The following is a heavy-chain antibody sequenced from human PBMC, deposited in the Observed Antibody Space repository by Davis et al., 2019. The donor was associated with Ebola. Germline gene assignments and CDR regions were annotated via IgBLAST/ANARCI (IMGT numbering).Heavy chain of an antibody. CDR1: GFSFRHARMG. Sequence: SGPTLVQPTEPLTLTCTVSGFSFRHARMGVSWIRQPPGKALEWLAHILSTDEKTYSSSLKRRLTISKDTSKSQVVLIMTNMDPMDTATYYCARMMAGYGGKAFDSWGQGTQVTVSS. D-gene: IGHD4-23*01. CDR2: ILSTDEK. J-gene: IGHJ4*02. V-gene: IGHV2-26*01. CDR3: ARMMAGYGGKAFDS.